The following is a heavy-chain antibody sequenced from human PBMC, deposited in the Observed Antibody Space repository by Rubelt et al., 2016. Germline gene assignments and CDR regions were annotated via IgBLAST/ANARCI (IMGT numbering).Heavy chain of an antibody. Sequence: QLQLQESGPGLVKPSETLSLICTVSGASISSNTYYWGWIRQPPGKGLEWIGTISYTETTYYNASLKGRVTITIDTSKSQCSLRLNSVTAADTALYYCTRGGSSSHFPYFDYWCQEILVTVSS. CDR1: GASISSNTYY. CDR2: ISYTETT. D-gene: IGHD6-13*01. V-gene: IGHV4-39*01. J-gene: IGHJ4*02. CDR3: TRGGSSSHFPYFDY.